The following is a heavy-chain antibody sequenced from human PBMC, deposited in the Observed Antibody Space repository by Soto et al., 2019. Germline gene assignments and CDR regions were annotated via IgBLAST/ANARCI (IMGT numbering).Heavy chain of an antibody. CDR3: ARDDDVVPSASSYYYYYMDV. CDR2: IIPILGIA. J-gene: IGHJ6*03. D-gene: IGHD2-2*01. CDR1: GGTFSSYT. Sequence: QVQLVQSGAEVKKPGSSVKVSCKASGGTFSSYTISWVRQAPGQGLEWMGRIIPILGIANYGQKFQSRVTITADKSTSTTYMELSSLRTEDTAVYYCARDDDVVPSASSYYYYYMDVWGKGTTVPVSS. V-gene: IGHV1-69*08.